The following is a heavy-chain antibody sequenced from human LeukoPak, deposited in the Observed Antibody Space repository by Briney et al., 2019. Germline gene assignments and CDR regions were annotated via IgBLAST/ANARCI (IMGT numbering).Heavy chain of an antibody. CDR2: ISGSSISGSISSI. J-gene: IGHJ5*02. CDR3: VRELRGGQSA. Sequence: GGSLRLSCAASGFNLSAHNMHWVRQAPGKGLEWVSYISGSSISGSISSILYAASVKGRFTISRDNARNSLYLQMNGLRDADTAIYYCVRELRGGQSAWGQGTLVTVSS. D-gene: IGHD3-10*01. CDR1: GFNLSAHN. V-gene: IGHV3-48*02.